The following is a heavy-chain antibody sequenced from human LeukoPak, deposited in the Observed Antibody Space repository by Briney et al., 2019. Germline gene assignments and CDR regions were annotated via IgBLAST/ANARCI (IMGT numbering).Heavy chain of an antibody. Sequence: XVKVSCKASGGTFSSYAISWVRQAPGQGLEWMGRIIPIFGTANYAQKFQGRVTITTDESTSTAYMELSSLRSEDTAVYYCARDGCSGGSCYSFAFDYWGQGTLVTVSS. CDR2: IIPIFGTA. V-gene: IGHV1-69*05. J-gene: IGHJ4*02. D-gene: IGHD2-15*01. CDR1: GGTFSSYA. CDR3: ARDGCSGGSCYSFAFDY.